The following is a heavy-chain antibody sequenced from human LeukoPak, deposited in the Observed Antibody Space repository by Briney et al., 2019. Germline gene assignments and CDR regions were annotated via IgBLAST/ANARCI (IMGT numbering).Heavy chain of an antibody. V-gene: IGHV3-23*01. CDR3: ATLPGYTGSYFSGFDY. D-gene: IGHD1-26*01. CDR1: GFTFSSYA. Sequence: GGSLRLSCAASGFTFSSYAMSWVRQAPGKGLEWGSAISGSGGSTYYADSVKGRFTISRDNSKNTLYLQMNSLRAEDPAVYYCATLPGYTGSYFSGFDYWGQGTLVTVSS. J-gene: IGHJ4*02. CDR2: ISGSGGST.